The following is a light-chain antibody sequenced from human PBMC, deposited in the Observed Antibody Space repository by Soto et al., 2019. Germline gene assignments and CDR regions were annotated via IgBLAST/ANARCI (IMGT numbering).Light chain of an antibody. CDR2: GGS. CDR1: QSVGTS. V-gene: IGKV3-20*01. CDR3: QQYASSPFS. J-gene: IGKJ4*01. Sequence: EVVLTQSPDTLSLSPGERATLSCRASQSVGTSLAWYQQKPGQAPRLLIYGGSIRATGIPNRFGGSGSGTDLTLTVSRVEPDDFAVYSCQQYASSPFSFGGGTKMEMK.